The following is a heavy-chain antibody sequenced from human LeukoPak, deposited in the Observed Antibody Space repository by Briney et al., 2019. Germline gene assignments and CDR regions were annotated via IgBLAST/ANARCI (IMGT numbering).Heavy chain of an antibody. CDR3: ARDTESRYYDSSGYSAHFDY. CDR2: IYSGGST. J-gene: IGHJ4*02. V-gene: IGHV3-66*01. CDR1: GFTVSSNY. Sequence: HPGGSLRLSCAASGFTVSSNYMSWVRQAPGKGLEWVSVIYSGGSTYYADSVKGRFTISRDNSKNTLYLQMNSLRAEDTAVYYCARDTESRYYDSSGYSAHFDYWGQGTLVTVSS. D-gene: IGHD3-22*01.